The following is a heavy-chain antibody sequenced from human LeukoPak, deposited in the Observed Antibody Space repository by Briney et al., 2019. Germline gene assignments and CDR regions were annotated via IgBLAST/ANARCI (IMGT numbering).Heavy chain of an antibody. CDR2: IKEDGSEK. Sequence: GGSLRLSCAASGFTFSSYWMSWVRQAPGKGLERVANIKEDGSEKYYVDSVKGRFTISRDNAKNSLYLQVNSLRAEDTAVYYCARLGYPWYFDYWGQEPWSPSPQ. V-gene: IGHV3-7*01. J-gene: IGHJ4*01. D-gene: IGHD2-15*01. CDR3: ARLGYPWYFDY. CDR1: GFTFSSYW.